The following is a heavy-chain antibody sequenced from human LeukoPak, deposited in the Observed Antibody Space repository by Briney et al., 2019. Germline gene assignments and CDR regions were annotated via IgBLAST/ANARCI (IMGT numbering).Heavy chain of an antibody. CDR2: INPNSGGT. V-gene: IGHV1-2*02. D-gene: IGHD2-15*01. J-gene: IGHJ4*02. Sequence: GASVKVSCKASGYTFTSYGISWVRQAPGQGLEWMGWINPNSGGTNYAQKFQGRVTMTRDTSISTAYMELSRLRSDDTAVYYCARERPLAALRLTPMDYWGQGTLVTVSS. CDR3: ARERPLAALRLTPMDY. CDR1: GYTFTSYG.